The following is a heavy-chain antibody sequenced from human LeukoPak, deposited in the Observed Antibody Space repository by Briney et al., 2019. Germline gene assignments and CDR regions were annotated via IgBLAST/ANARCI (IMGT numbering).Heavy chain of an antibody. D-gene: IGHD3-22*01. Sequence: ASVKVSCKASGYTFTSYDINWVRQATGQGLEWMGWMNPNSGNTGYAQKFQGRVTMTRNTSISTAYMELSSLRSEDTAVYYCARGRGPHTYYYDSSGYYCFDYWGQGTLVTVSS. CDR2: MNPNSGNT. V-gene: IGHV1-8*01. J-gene: IGHJ4*02. CDR3: ARGRGPHTYYYDSSGYYCFDY. CDR1: GYTFTSYD.